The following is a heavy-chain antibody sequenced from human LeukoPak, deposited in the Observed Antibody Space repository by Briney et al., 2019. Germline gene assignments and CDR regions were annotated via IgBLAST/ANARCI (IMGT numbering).Heavy chain of an antibody. CDR2: INPSGGST. CDR3: ATPDGQKSVDTAMVALDY. J-gene: IGHJ4*02. CDR1: GYTFTSYY. D-gene: IGHD5-18*01. V-gene: IGHV1-46*01. Sequence: ASVKVSCKASGYTFTSYYMHWVRQAPGQGLEWMGIINPSGGSTSYAQKLQGRVTMTRDTSTSTVYMELSSLITEDTAVYYCATPDGQKSVDTAMVALDYWGQGTLVTVSS.